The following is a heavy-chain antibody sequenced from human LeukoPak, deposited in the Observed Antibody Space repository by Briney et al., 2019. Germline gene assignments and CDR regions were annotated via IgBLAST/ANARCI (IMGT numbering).Heavy chain of an antibody. Sequence: GASVKVSCKASGYTFTSYGISWVRQSPGQGLEWMAKLVRSRCSPSYAQNFQGRVTVTSDTSTNTVHMELSSLTSDDSAVYYCARGAHQHSDSWGQGTLVSVSS. D-gene: IGHD2-2*01. CDR2: LVRSRCSP. J-gene: IGHJ4*02. CDR1: GYTFTSYG. CDR3: ARGAHQHSDS. V-gene: IGHV1-46*01.